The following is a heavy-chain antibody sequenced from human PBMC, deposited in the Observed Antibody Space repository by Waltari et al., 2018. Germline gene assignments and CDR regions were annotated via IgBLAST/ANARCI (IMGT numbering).Heavy chain of an antibody. Sequence: QLQLQESGPGLVKPSETLSLTCTVSGGSISSSSYYWGWIRQPPGKGLEWIGSIYYSGSTYYNPSLKGRVTISVDTSKNQFSLKLSSVTAADTAVYYCASILGYCSSTSCYGVRYYFDYWGQGTLVTVSS. D-gene: IGHD2-2*01. CDR1: GGSISSSSYY. CDR2: IYYSGST. CDR3: ASILGYCSSTSCYGVRYYFDY. V-gene: IGHV4-39*01. J-gene: IGHJ4*02.